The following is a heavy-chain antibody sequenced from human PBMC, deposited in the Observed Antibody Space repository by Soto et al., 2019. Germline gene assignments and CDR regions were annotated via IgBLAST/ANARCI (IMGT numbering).Heavy chain of an antibody. V-gene: IGHV4-31*03. D-gene: IGHD1-26*01. CDR2: IYYSGST. Sequence: SETLSLTCTVSAVSISSGGYYWSWIRQHPGKGLEWIGYIYYSGSTYYNPSLKSRVTISVDTSKNQFSLKLSSVTAADTAVYYCARDPMGYTGSYYAGYYDNWGQGTLVTVS. J-gene: IGHJ4*02. CDR3: ARDPMGYTGSYYAGYYDN. CDR1: AVSISSGGYY.